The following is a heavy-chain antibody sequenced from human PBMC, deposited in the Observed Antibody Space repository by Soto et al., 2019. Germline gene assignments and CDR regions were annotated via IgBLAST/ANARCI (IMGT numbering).Heavy chain of an antibody. J-gene: IGHJ4*02. CDR2: INHSGST. D-gene: IGHD3-22*01. CDR3: AREFRYYDSSGYRQRYFDY. Sequence: PSETQSLTYAVYGGSFSGYYGSWIRQPPGKGLEWIGEINHSGSTNYNPSLKSRVTISVDTSKNQFSLKLSSVTAADTAVYYCAREFRYYDSSGYRQRYFDYWGQGTLVTVSS. V-gene: IGHV4-34*01. CDR1: GGSFSGYY.